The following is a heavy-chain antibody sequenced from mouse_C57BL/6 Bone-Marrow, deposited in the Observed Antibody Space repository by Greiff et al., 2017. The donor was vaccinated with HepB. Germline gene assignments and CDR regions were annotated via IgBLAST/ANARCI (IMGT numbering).Heavy chain of an antibody. CDR2: IRSKSSNYAT. CDR1: GFTFNTYA. CDR3: VSGYYDYLYYYAMDY. D-gene: IGHD2-4*01. V-gene: IGHV10-3*01. J-gene: IGHJ4*01. Sequence: EVKLMESGGGLVQPKGSLKLSCAASGFTFNTYAMHWVRQAPGKGVEWVALIRSKSSNYATYYADSVKDRFTISRDDSQSMLYLQMNNLKTQDTAMYYCVSGYYDYLYYYAMDYWGQGTSVTVSS.